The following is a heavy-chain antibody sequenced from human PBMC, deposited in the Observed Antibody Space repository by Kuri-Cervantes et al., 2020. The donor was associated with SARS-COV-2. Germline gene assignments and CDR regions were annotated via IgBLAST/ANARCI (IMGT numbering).Heavy chain of an antibody. J-gene: IGHJ4*02. Sequence: GGSLRLSCAASGFTFSSYAMSWVRQAPGKGLEWVSVIYSGGSSTYYADSVKGRFTISRDNSKNTLYLQMNSLRAEDTAVYYCAKEERITGTPWDYWGQGTLVTVSS. CDR2: IYSGGSST. D-gene: IGHD1-7*01. V-gene: IGHV3-23*03. CDR1: GFTFSSYA. CDR3: AKEERITGTPWDY.